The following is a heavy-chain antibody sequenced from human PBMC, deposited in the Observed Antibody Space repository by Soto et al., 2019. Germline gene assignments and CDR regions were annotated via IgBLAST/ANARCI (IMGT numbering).Heavy chain of an antibody. CDR3: ARGPNTNMCYGWFYP. Sequence: QVQLVQSGAEVKKPGASLKVSCKASGYTFTTYYIHWVRQAPGQGLEWMGIINPSGGTTTFAQNCQGRGTMTSDTSTSTVYMELRSLRSEDTALYYCARGPNTNMCYGWFYPWGQGTLVTVSS. CDR2: INPSGGTT. J-gene: IGHJ5*02. D-gene: IGHD2-2*01. V-gene: IGHV1-46*03. CDR1: GYTFTTYY.